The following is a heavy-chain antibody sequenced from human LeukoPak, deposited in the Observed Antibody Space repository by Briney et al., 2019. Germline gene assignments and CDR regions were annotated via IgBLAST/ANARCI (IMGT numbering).Heavy chain of an antibody. CDR1: GFTFSSYP. CDR2: ISYDGSKI. D-gene: IGHD2-2*01. CDR3: ARDKGYCSSTSCPYYYYGMDV. V-gene: IGHV3-30-3*01. Sequence: GGSLRLSCAASGFTFSSYPLHWVRQAPGKGLEWVTLISYDGSKIYYADSVKGRFTISRDNSKNTLYLQMNSLRAEDTAVYYCARDKGYCSSTSCPYYYYGMDVWGQGTTVTVSS. J-gene: IGHJ6*02.